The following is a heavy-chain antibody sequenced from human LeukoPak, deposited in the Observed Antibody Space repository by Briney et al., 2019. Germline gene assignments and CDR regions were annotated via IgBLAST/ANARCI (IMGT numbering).Heavy chain of an antibody. CDR2: IRSKAYGGTT. D-gene: IGHD6-19*01. Sequence: PGGSLRLSCTASGFTFGDYAMSWVRQAPGKGLEWVGFIRSKAYGGTTEYAASVKGRFTISRDDSKSLAYLQMNSLKTEDTAVYYCTRPFSGIAVAGTGFDYWGQGTLVTVSS. CDR1: GFTFGDYA. J-gene: IGHJ4*02. V-gene: IGHV3-49*04. CDR3: TRPFSGIAVAGTGFDY.